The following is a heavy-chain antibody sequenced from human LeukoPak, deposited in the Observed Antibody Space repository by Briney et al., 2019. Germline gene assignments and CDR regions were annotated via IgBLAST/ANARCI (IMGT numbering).Heavy chain of an antibody. CDR2: ISGSGGST. J-gene: IGHJ4*02. Sequence: GGSLRLSCAASGFTFSSYSMNWVRQAPGKGLEWVSAISGSGGSTYYADSVKGRFTISRDNSKNTLYLQMNSLRAEDTAVYYCAKDPLDIVLMVYAIVHWGQGTLVTVSS. CDR3: AKDPLDIVLMVYAIVH. CDR1: GFTFSSYS. D-gene: IGHD2-8*01. V-gene: IGHV3-23*01.